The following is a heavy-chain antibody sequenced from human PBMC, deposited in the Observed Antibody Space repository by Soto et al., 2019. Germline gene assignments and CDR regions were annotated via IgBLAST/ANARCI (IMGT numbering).Heavy chain of an antibody. Sequence: ASVKVSCKASGYTFTSYGISWVRQAPGQGLEWMGWIRAYNGNTNYAQKLQGRVTMTTDTSTSTAYMELRSLRSDDTAVYYCARDLITIFGVVINYFDYWGQGTLVTVSS. CDR1: GYTFTSYG. CDR2: IRAYNGNT. CDR3: ARDLITIFGVVINYFDY. V-gene: IGHV1-18*01. J-gene: IGHJ4*02. D-gene: IGHD3-3*01.